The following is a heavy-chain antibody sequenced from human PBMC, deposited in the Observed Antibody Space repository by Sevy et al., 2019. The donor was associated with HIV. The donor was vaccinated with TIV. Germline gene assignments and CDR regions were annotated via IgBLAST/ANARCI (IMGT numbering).Heavy chain of an antibody. J-gene: IGHJ4*02. CDR1: DFTFSRYA. V-gene: IGHV3-30*04. D-gene: IGHD6-13*01. CDR3: ARDTSPIAAAGSFDY. Sequence: GGSLRLSCAASDFTFSRYAMHWVRQAPGKGLEWVTVISYDGRSDYYADSVKGRFTISRDNSKKTLFLQMNSLRADDTAAYYCARDTSPIAAAGSFDYWGQGTLVTVSS. CDR2: ISYDGRSD.